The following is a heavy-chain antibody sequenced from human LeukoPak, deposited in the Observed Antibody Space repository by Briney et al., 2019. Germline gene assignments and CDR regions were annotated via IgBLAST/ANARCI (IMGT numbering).Heavy chain of an antibody. CDR2: MNPNSGNT. CDR3: ARDHRYYCSGGSCYSEWYYFDY. J-gene: IGHJ4*02. D-gene: IGHD2-15*01. Sequence: GASVKVSCKASGYTFTSYDINWVRQATGQGLEWMGWMNPNSGNTGYAQKFQGRVTMTRNTSISTAYMELSSLRSDDTAVYYCARDHRYYCSGGSCYSEWYYFDYWGQGTLVTVSS. V-gene: IGHV1-8*01. CDR1: GYTFTSYD.